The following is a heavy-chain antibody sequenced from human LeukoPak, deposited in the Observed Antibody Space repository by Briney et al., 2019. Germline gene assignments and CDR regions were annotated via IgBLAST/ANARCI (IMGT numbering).Heavy chain of an antibody. J-gene: IGHJ4*02. CDR2: MYYSGST. D-gene: IGHD3-10*01. Sequence: PSETLSLTCTVSGGSFSSGRSYWGWIRQAPGKGLEWIGNMYYSGSTYYNPSLKSRVTISIDASNNQFSLKLSSVTAADTAVYYCARALAGHLFDYWGQGTLVTVSS. CDR1: GGSFSSGRSY. CDR3: ARALAGHLFDY. V-gene: IGHV4-39*07.